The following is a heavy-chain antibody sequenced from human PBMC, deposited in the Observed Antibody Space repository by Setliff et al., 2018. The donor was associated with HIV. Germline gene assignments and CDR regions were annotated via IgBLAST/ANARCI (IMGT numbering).Heavy chain of an antibody. D-gene: IGHD4-17*01. CDR1: GGTFSSDA. CDR2: IIPVFGTP. J-gene: IGHJ3*02. Sequence: ASVKVSCKASGGTFSSDAFSWVRQAPGQGLEWMGRIIPVFGTPNYAQKLQGRVTINADKSTSTAYMELSSLRSEDKAVFYCVREGAGPTDDAFDIWGQGTMVTVSS. CDR3: VREGAGPTDDAFDI. V-gene: IGHV1-69*06.